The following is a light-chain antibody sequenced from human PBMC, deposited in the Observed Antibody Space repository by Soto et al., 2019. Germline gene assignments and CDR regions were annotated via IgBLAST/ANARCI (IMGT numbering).Light chain of an antibody. CDR2: AVS. CDR1: QAIPSY. V-gene: IGKV1-9*01. Sequence: DIQLTQSPSFLSASVGDSVTITCRASQAIPSYIAWYQQKPGKAPKLLIYAVSTLQSRVPSRFSGRGFGTEVTLTISSLQPEDVATYYCQQPNSYPPFTFGPGTKVDVK. J-gene: IGKJ3*01. CDR3: QQPNSYPPFT.